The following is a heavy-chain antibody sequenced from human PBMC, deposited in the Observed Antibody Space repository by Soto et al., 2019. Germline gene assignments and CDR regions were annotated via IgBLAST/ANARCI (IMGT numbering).Heavy chain of an antibody. CDR2: ISAYNGNT. CDR1: GYTFTSYG. D-gene: IGHD2-2*01. CDR3: ARVYCSSTSCHPEDY. V-gene: IGHV1-18*01. J-gene: IGHJ4*02. Sequence: GASVKVSCKASGYTFTSYGISWVRQAPGQGLEWMGWISAYNGNTNYAQKLQGRVTMTTDTSTSTAYMELRSLRSDDTAVYYCARVYCSSTSCHPEDYWGQGTLVTVSS.